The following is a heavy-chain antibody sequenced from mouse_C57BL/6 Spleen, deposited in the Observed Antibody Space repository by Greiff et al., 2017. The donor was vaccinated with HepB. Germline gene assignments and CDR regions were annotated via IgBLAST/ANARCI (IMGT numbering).Heavy chain of an antibody. CDR2: IYPGSGST. V-gene: IGHV1-55*01. Sequence: QVQLQQPGAELVKPGASVKMSCKASGYTFTSYWITWVKQRPGQGLEWIGDIYPGSGSTNYNEKFKGKATLTADKSSSTAYMELRSLTSEDSAVYFCARVEASTMVTTSYYYFDYWGQGTTLTVSS. CDR3: ARVEASTMVTTSYYYFDY. CDR1: GYTFTSYW. D-gene: IGHD2-2*01. J-gene: IGHJ2*01.